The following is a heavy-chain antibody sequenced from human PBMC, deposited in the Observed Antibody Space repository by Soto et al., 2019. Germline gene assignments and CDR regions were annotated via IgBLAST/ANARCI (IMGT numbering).Heavy chain of an antibody. CDR1: GFTFSSYG. Sequence: GGSLRLSCAASGFTFSSYGMSWVRQAPGKGLEWVSAILGSGGGTYYADSVKGRFTISRDNSKNTLYLQMNSLRAEDTAVYYCAKGNWNYARYPFDYWGQGTLVTVSS. D-gene: IGHD1-7*01. V-gene: IGHV3-23*01. J-gene: IGHJ4*02. CDR2: ILGSGGGT. CDR3: AKGNWNYARYPFDY.